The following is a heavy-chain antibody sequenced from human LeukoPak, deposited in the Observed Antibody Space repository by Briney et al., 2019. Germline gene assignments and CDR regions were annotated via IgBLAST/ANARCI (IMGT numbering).Heavy chain of an antibody. D-gene: IGHD2-21*02. Sequence: SETLSLTCAVYGGSFSGYYWSWIRQPPGKGLEWIGEINHSGSTNYNPSLKSRVTISVDTSKNQFSLKLSSVTAADTAVYYCAREAAIQGGYYFDYWGQGTLVTVSS. V-gene: IGHV4-34*01. CDR1: GGSFSGYY. CDR2: INHSGST. CDR3: AREAAIQGGYYFDY. J-gene: IGHJ4*02.